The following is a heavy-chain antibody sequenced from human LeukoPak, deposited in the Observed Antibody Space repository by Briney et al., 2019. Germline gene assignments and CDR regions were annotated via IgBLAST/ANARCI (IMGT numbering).Heavy chain of an antibody. V-gene: IGHV3-23*01. CDR2: ISGSGGST. CDR3: AKLTIFGVVIIKPYFDY. CDR1: GFTFSSYA. Sequence: GGSLRLSCAASGFTFSSYAMSWVRQAPGKGLEWVSAISGSGGSTYYADSVKGRFTISRDNSKNTLYLQMNSLRAEDTAVYYCAKLTIFGVVIIKPYFDYRGQGTLVTVSS. J-gene: IGHJ4*02. D-gene: IGHD3-3*01.